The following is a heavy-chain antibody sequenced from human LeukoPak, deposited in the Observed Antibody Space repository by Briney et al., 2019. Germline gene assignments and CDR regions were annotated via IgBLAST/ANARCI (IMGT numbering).Heavy chain of an antibody. D-gene: IGHD6-6*01. Sequence: QTGGSLRLSCAASGLTFSSSALSWVRQAPGKGLEWVSAISGSGGSTYYADSVKGRFTISRDNSKNTLYLQMNSLRAEDTAVYYCAKDVGSSSETDFDYWGQGTLVTVSS. V-gene: IGHV3-23*01. CDR1: GLTFSSSA. J-gene: IGHJ4*02. CDR3: AKDVGSSSETDFDY. CDR2: ISGSGGST.